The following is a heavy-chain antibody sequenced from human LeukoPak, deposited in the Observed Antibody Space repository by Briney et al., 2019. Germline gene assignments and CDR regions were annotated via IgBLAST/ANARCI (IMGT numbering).Heavy chain of an antibody. J-gene: IGHJ3*01. CDR1: GFTFSSYA. Sequence: PGGSLRLSCAASGFTFSSYAMHWVRQAPGRGLEWVSLIYSGGRSDYADSVKGRFIMSRDNSKNTLSLQMNSLSAEDTAVYYCAGILRGSFDLWGQGTLVTVSS. CDR2: IYSGGRS. CDR3: AGILRGSFDL. V-gene: IGHV3-53*01.